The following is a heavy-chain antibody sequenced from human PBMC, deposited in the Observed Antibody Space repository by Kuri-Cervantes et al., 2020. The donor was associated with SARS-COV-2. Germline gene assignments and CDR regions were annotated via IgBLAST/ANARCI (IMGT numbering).Heavy chain of an antibody. J-gene: IGHJ4*02. D-gene: IGHD3-22*01. CDR2: ISGSGGST. V-gene: IGHV3-23*01. Sequence: GGSLRLSCAASGFTFSGHWIHWVRQAPGKGLEWVSSISGSGGSTYYADSVKGRFTISRDNSKNTLYLQMNSLRAEDTAVYYCAKNRRGSGSSFDYWGQGTRVTVSS. CDR1: GFTFSGHW. CDR3: AKNRRGSGSSFDY.